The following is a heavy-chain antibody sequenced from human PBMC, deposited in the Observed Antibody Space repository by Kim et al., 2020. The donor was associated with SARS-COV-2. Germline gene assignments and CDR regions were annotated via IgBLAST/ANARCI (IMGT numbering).Heavy chain of an antibody. CDR3: AKGIGTYYYDSSGYYSYFDY. J-gene: IGHJ4*02. D-gene: IGHD3-22*01. Sequence: GGSLRLSCAASGFTFSTYGMHWVRQAPRKGLEWVAVISYDGSNKYYADSVKGRFTISRDNSKNTLYLQMNSLRAEDTAVYYCAKGIGTYYYDSSGYYSYFDYWGQGTLVTVSS. V-gene: IGHV3-30*18. CDR1: GFTFSTYG. CDR2: ISYDGSNK.